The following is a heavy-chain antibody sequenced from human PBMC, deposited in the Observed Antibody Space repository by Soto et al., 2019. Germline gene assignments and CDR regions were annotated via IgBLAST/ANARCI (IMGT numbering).Heavy chain of an antibody. D-gene: IGHD3-9*01. CDR3: ARPSYDILTGYYLGDFDY. CDR2: ISSSSSYI. CDR1: GFTFSSYS. J-gene: IGHJ4*02. V-gene: IGHV3-21*01. Sequence: GGSLRLSCAASGFTFSSYSMNWVRQAPGKGLEWVSSISSSSSYIYYADSVKGRFTISRDNGKNSLYLQMNSLRAEDTAVYYCARPSYDILTGYYLGDFDYWGQGTLVTVSS.